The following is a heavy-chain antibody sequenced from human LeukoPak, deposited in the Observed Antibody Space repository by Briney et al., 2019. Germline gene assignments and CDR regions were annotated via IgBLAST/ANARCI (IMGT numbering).Heavy chain of an antibody. CDR2: INHSGST. Sequence: PSETLSLTCAVYGGSFSGYYWSWIRQPPGKGLEWIGEINHSGSTNYNPSLKSRVTISVDTSKSQFSLKLSSVTAADTAVYYCARGHWATDFDYWGQGTLVTVSS. J-gene: IGHJ4*02. CDR1: GGSFSGYY. D-gene: IGHD1-26*01. V-gene: IGHV4-34*01. CDR3: ARGHWATDFDY.